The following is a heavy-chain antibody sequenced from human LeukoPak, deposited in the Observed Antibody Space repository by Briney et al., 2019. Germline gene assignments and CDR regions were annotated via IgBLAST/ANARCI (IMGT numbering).Heavy chain of an antibody. J-gene: IGHJ4*02. V-gene: IGHV3-33*06. CDR3: AKDTLAYYFDY. CDR2: IWYDGTTT. CDR1: GFTFSSFG. Sequence: GGSLRLSCATSGFTFSSFGMHWVRQAPGRGLEWVATIWYDGTTTYYADSVKGRFTISRDDSKNTVYLQMNSLRAEDTATYYCAKDTLAYYFDYWGQGTLVTVSS.